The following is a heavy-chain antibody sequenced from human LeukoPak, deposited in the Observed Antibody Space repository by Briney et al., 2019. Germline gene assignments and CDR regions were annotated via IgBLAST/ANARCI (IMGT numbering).Heavy chain of an antibody. D-gene: IGHD2-2*01. CDR1: GGSISSSSYY. J-gene: IGHJ6*03. V-gene: IGHV4-39*07. Sequence: SETLSLTCTVSGGSISSSSYYWGWIRQPPGKGLEWIGSIYYSGSTYYNPSLKSRVTISVDTSKNQFSLKLSSATAADTAVYYCARVLVVPGAKDYYYYMDVWGKGTTVTVSS. CDR3: ARVLVVPGAKDYYYYMDV. CDR2: IYYSGST.